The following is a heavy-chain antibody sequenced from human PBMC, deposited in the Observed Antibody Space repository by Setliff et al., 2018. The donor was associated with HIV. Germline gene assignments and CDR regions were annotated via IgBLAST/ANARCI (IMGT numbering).Heavy chain of an antibody. V-gene: IGHV3-48*03. J-gene: IGHJ6*03. CDR1: GFTFSSYE. D-gene: IGHD3-22*01. CDR2: ISSSGSTK. CDR3: ARDYYDSSGYYYMDV. Sequence: GSLRLSCAASGFTFSSYEMNWVRQAPGKGLEWVSYISSSGSTKYYADSVKGRFTISRDNAKRSLYLQMNSLRAEDTAVYYCARDYYDSSGYYYMDVWGKGTTVTVSS.